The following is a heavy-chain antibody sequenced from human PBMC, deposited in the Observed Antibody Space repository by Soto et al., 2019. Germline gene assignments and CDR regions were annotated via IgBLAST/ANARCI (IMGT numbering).Heavy chain of an antibody. CDR3: ARPADDSWSGYHSPFDY. Sequence: QVQLVQSGAEVKKPGASVKVSCKASGYTFTSYAMHWVRQAPGQRLEWMGWINAGNGNTKYSQKFQGRVTITRDTSASTAYMELSSLRSEDTAVYYCARPADDSWSGYHSPFDYWGQGTLVTVSS. V-gene: IGHV1-3*01. CDR1: GYTFTSYA. CDR2: INAGNGNT. D-gene: IGHD3-3*01. J-gene: IGHJ4*02.